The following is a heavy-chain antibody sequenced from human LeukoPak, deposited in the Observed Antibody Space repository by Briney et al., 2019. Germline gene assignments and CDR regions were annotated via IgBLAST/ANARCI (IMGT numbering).Heavy chain of an antibody. CDR3: TTRGF. J-gene: IGHJ4*02. CDR2: IKSKTDGGTT. Sequence: PGESLKISCKGSGYSFTSYWIGWVRQMPGKGLEWVGRIKSKTDGGTTDNAAPVKGRFTISRDDSKNALYLQMNSLKTEDTAVYYCTTRGFWGQGTLVTVSS. V-gene: IGHV3-15*01. CDR1: GYSFTSYW. D-gene: IGHD3-22*01.